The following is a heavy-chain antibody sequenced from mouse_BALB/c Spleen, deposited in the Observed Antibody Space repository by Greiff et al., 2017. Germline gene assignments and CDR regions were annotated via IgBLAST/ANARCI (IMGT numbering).Heavy chain of an antibody. Sequence: EVNVVESGGGLVQPGGSLKLSCAASGFTFSSYGMSWVRQTPDKRLELVATINSNGGSTYYPDSVKGRFTISRDNAKNTLYLQMSSLKSEDTAMYYCARDRRYFDYWGQGTTLTVSS. J-gene: IGHJ2*01. V-gene: IGHV5-6-3*01. CDR3: ARDRRYFDY. CDR1: GFTFSSYG. CDR2: INSNGGST.